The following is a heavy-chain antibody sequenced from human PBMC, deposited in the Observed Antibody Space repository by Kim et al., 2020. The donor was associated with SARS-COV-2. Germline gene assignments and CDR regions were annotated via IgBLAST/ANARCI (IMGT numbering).Heavy chain of an antibody. CDR2: IYHSGST. J-gene: IGHJ5*02. CDR3: ARKRKVWFGYFFDP. D-gene: IGHD3-10*01. V-gene: IGHV4-4*02. CDR1: GGSINSSNW. Sequence: SETLSLTCAVSGGSINSSNWWSWVRQPPGKGLEWIGEIYHSGSTNYNPSLKSRVTISVDKSKNQFSLKLSSVTAADTAVYYCARKRKVWFGYFFDPWGQGTLVTVSS.